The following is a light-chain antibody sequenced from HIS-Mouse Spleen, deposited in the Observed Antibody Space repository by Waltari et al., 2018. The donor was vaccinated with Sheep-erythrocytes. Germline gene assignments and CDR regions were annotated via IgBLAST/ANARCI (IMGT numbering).Light chain of an antibody. CDR3: CSYAGSYNHV. V-gene: IGLV2-11*01. Sequence: QSALTQPRPVSGSPGRSVTISCTGTSLYVGCYNYFSWYQPHPGKAPKLMIYDVSKRPSGVPDRFSGSKSGNTASLTISGLQAEDEADYYCCSYAGSYNHVFATGTKVTVL. CDR1: SLYVGCYNY. J-gene: IGLJ1*01. CDR2: DVS.